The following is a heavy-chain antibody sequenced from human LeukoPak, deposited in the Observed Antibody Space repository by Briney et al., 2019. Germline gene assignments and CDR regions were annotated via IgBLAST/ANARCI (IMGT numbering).Heavy chain of an antibody. J-gene: IGHJ5*02. CDR1: GGSISSGGYY. V-gene: IGHV4-31*03. CDR2: IYYSGST. Sequence: SQTLSLTCTVSGGSISSGGYYWSWIRQHPGKGLEWIGYIYYSGSTYYNPSPKSRVTISVDTSKNQFSLKLSSVTAADTAVYYCARVVLDIAAESLDWFDPWGQGTLVTVSS. CDR3: ARVVLDIAAESLDWFDP. D-gene: IGHD6-13*01.